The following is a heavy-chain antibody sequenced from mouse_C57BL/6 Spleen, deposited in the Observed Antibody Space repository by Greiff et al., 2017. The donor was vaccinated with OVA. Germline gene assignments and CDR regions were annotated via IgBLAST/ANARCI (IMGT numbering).Heavy chain of an antibody. CDR3: AREYYGSDAMDY. CDR2: IYPGDGDT. Sequence: QVQLQQSGPELVKPGASVKISCKASGYAFSSSWMNWVKQRPGKGLEWIGRIYPGDGDTNYNGKFKGKATLTADKSSSTAYMQLSSLASEDSAVYLCAREYYGSDAMDYWGQGTSVTVSS. V-gene: IGHV1-82*01. D-gene: IGHD1-1*01. J-gene: IGHJ4*01. CDR1: GYAFSSSW.